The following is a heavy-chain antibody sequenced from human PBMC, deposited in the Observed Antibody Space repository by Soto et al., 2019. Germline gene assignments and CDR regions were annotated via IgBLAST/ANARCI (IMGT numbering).Heavy chain of an antibody. CDR3: ARVSIVVVPAATYYYYYGMDV. J-gene: IGHJ6*02. Sequence: SVKVSCKASGGTFSSYAISWVRQAPGQGLEWMGGIIPIFGTANYAQKFQGRVTITADESTSTAYMELSSLRSEDTAVYYCARVSIVVVPAATYYYYYGMDVWGQGTTVTVSS. CDR2: IIPIFGTA. V-gene: IGHV1-69*13. D-gene: IGHD2-2*01. CDR1: GGTFSSYA.